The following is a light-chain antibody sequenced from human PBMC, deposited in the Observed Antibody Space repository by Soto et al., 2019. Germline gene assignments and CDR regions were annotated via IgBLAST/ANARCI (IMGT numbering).Light chain of an antibody. Sequence: EIVMTQSPATLSVSPGERVTLSCRASQSVSSNLAWYQQKPGQAPRLLIYGASTRATGVPARFSGSRSGPEFTLTINSLQSEDFAIYYCQRYNNWPLTFGGGTKVDIX. V-gene: IGKV3-15*01. CDR1: QSVSSN. J-gene: IGKJ4*02. CDR3: QRYNNWPLT. CDR2: GAS.